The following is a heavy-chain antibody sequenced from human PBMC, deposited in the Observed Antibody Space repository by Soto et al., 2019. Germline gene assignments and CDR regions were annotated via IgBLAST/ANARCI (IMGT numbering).Heavy chain of an antibody. V-gene: IGHV3-11*01. CDR2: ISGSGSTI. Sequence: QVQLVESGGGLVKPGGSLRLSCAASGFTFSDYYMSWIRQAPGKGLEWVSYISGSGSTIYYADSVKGRFTMSRDNAKNALYLQMISLRGEETAVYDGVLGSSGYTVDYWGQGTVVAVS. J-gene: IGHJ4*02. D-gene: IGHD3-22*01. CDR3: VLGSSGYTVDY. CDR1: GFTFSDYY.